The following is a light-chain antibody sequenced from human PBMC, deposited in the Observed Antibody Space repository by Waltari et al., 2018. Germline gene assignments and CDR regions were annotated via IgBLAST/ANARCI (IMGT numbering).Light chain of an antibody. CDR3: QKYGTRPAT. CDR1: QSVGRT. Sequence: EIVLTQAPASLPLSPRDRATLSCTASQSVGRTLAWYQQRPGQAPRLLIYDASSRATGIPDRFSGSGSGTDFSLTISRLEAEDFAVYYCQKYGTRPATFGQGTKVEVK. V-gene: IGKV3-20*01. CDR2: DAS. J-gene: IGKJ1*01.